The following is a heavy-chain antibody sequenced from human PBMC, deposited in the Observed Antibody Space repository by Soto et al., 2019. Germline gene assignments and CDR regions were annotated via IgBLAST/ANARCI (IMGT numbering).Heavy chain of an antibody. CDR1: GYTFTSYY. J-gene: IGHJ4*02. Sequence: GASVKVSCKASGYTFTSYYMHWVRQAPGQGLEWMGIINPSGGSTSYAQNLQGRVTMTTSTTTAYMELRSLRSDDTAVYYCARVFGYPGYFDYWGQGTLVTVSS. V-gene: IGHV1-46*01. CDR3: ARVFGYPGYFDY. D-gene: IGHD3-3*01. CDR2: INPSGGST.